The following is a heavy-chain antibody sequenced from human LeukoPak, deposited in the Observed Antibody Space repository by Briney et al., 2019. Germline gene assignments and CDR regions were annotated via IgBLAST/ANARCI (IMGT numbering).Heavy chain of an antibody. CDR1: GGSISSGSYY. V-gene: IGHV4-61*02. D-gene: IGHD4-17*01. CDR2: IYTSGST. J-gene: IGHJ5*02. CDR3: ARDCDLRQYKGFDP. Sequence: PSQTLSLTCTVSGGSISSGSYYWSWIRQPAGKGLEWIRRIYTSGSTNYNPSLKSRVTISVDTSKNQFSLKLSSVTAADTAVYYCARDCDLRQYKGFDPWGQGTLVTVSS.